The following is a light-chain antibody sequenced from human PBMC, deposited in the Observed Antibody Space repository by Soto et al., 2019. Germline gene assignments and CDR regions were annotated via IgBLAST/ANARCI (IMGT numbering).Light chain of an antibody. CDR2: GAS. V-gene: IGKV3-20*01. J-gene: IGKJ1*01. Sequence: EIVLTQSPGTLSLSPGERATLSCRASQSVSSSYLAWYQQKPGQAPRLLIYGASSRATGIPDRFSGSGSGTDFTLTISRLEPEDFAVYYCQPYGSSPPAWTFGQGTMV. CDR1: QSVSSSY. CDR3: QPYGSSPPAWT.